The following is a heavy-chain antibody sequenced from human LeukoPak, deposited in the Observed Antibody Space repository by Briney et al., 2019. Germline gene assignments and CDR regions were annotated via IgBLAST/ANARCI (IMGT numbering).Heavy chain of an antibody. CDR2: IWYDGSNK. D-gene: IGHD5-12*01. CDR3: ARDRIWATNGLDY. V-gene: IGHV3-33*01. J-gene: IGHJ4*02. CDR1: GFTFSSYG. Sequence: GRSLRLSCAASGFTFSSYGMHWVRQAPGKGLEWVAVIWYDGSNKYYADSVKGRFTISRDNSKNTLYLQMNSLRAEDTAVYYCARDRIWATNGLDYWGQGTLVTVSS.